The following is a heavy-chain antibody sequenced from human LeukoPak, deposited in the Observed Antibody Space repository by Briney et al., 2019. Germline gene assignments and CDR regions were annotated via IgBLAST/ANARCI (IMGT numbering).Heavy chain of an antibody. V-gene: IGHV4-59*01. CDR1: GGSISSYY. Sequence: SETLSLTCSVSGGSISSYYWSWIRQPPGKGLEWIGYIYYSGSTNYNPSLKSRVTISVDTSKSQFSLKLSSVTAADTAVYYCARGSGDLLQHWGQGTLVTVSS. CDR3: ARGSGDLLQH. D-gene: IGHD4-17*01. CDR2: IYYSGST. J-gene: IGHJ1*01.